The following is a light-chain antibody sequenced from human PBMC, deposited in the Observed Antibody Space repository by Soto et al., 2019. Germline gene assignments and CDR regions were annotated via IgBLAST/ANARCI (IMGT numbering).Light chain of an antibody. V-gene: IGLV2-14*01. CDR3: SSYTISSTLV. J-gene: IGLJ6*01. Sequence: QSVLTQPASVSGSPGQSITISCTGTSSDIGNYNYVSWYQQYPGKAPKLIIYGVSNRPSGVSNRFSGSKSGNTASLTISGLQAEDEADYYCSSYTISSTLVFGGGTKVTVL. CDR1: SSDIGNYNY. CDR2: GVS.